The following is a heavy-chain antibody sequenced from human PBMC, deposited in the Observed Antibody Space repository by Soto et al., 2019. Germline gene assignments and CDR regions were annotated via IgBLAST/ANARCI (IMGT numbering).Heavy chain of an antibody. D-gene: IGHD6-6*01. V-gene: IGHV1-18*04. J-gene: IGHJ2*01. Sequence: QVQLVQSGAEVKKPGASVKVSCKASGYTFTSYGISWVRQAPGQGLEWMGWISAYNGNTNYAQKLQGRVTTTTDTSTSTAYMELRSLRSDDTAVYYCARLLLAQTYSTSGGYFDLWGRGTLVTVSS. CDR2: ISAYNGNT. CDR1: GYTFTSYG. CDR3: ARLLLAQTYSTSGGYFDL.